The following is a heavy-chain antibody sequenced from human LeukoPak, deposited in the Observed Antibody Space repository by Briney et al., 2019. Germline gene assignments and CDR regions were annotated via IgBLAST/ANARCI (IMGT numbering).Heavy chain of an antibody. CDR3: ARVGKEGIGHHMDV. Sequence: GRSLRLSCAASGFTFDDYAMHWVRQAPGKGLEWVANIKPDGSEKYYVESVKGRFTNSRDNAKNSLNLQMRSLRVEDTAVYYCARVGKEGIGHHMDVWGKGTTVTVSS. CDR1: GFTFDDYA. CDR2: IKPDGSEK. D-gene: IGHD1-26*01. J-gene: IGHJ6*04. V-gene: IGHV3-7*01.